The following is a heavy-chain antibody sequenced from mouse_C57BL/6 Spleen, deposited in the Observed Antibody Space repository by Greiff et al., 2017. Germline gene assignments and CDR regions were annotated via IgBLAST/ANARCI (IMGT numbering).Heavy chain of an antibody. CDR2: IDPENGDT. J-gene: IGHJ3*01. CDR1: GFNIKDDY. CDR3: TTRSTGPWFAY. Sequence: EVKLMESGAELVRPGASVKLSCTASGFNIKDDYMHWVKQRPEQGLEWIGWIDPENGDTEYASKFQGKATITADTSSNTAYLQLSSLTSEDTAVYYCTTRSTGPWFAYWGQGTLVTVSA. V-gene: IGHV14-4*01. D-gene: IGHD4-1*02.